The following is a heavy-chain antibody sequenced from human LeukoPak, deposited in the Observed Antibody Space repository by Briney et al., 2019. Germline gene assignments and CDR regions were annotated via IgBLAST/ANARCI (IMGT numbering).Heavy chain of an antibody. J-gene: IGHJ1*01. CDR2: MNTNSGNT. CDR3: ARGLPKAVFGMVIED. V-gene: IGHV1-8*01. Sequence: VASVTVSFTASGYPFTSYNVNWVRQATGQGLEWMGWMNTNSGNTGYSQNFQGRVTMTRDTSISTAYMELSSLMSEDTAVYYCARGLPKAVFGMVIEDWGQGTLVTVSS. CDR1: GYPFTSYN. D-gene: IGHD3-3*01.